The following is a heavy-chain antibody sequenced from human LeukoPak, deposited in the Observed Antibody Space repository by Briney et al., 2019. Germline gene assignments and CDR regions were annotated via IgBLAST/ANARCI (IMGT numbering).Heavy chain of an antibody. Sequence: GASVKVSCKASGYTFTGYYMHWVRQAPGQGLGWMGWINPNSGGTNYAQKFQGRVTMTRDTSISTAYMELSRPRSDDTAVYYCARLASRAAAGSIPYWGQGTLVTVSS. V-gene: IGHV1-2*02. CDR3: ARLASRAAAGSIPY. CDR1: GYTFTGYY. D-gene: IGHD6-13*01. J-gene: IGHJ4*02. CDR2: INPNSGGT.